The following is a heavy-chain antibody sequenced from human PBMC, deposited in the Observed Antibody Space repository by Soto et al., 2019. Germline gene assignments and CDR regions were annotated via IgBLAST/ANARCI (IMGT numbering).Heavy chain of an antibody. D-gene: IGHD6-19*01. Sequence: PSDTLSLTCTVSGGSISSSSYYWGWIRQPPGKGLEWIGSIYYSGSTYYNPSLKSRVTISVDTSKNQFSLKLSSVTAADTAVYYCASPGVAGIEGYYYGMDVWGQGTTVT. CDR1: GGSISSSSYY. V-gene: IGHV4-39*01. CDR3: ASPGVAGIEGYYYGMDV. CDR2: IYYSGST. J-gene: IGHJ6*02.